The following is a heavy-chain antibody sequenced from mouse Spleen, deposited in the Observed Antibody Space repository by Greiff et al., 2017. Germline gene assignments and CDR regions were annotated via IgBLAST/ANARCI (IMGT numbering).Heavy chain of an antibody. Sequence: QVQLKQPGAELVKPGASVKLSCKASGYTFTSYWMQWVKQRPGQGLEWIGEIDPSDSYTNYNQKFKGKATLTVDTSSSTAYMQLSSLTSEDSAVYYCARSGDAYWGQGTLVTVSA. CDR3: ARSGDAY. CDR1: GYTFTSYW. V-gene: IGHV1-50*01. CDR2: IDPSDSYT. J-gene: IGHJ3*01. D-gene: IGHD3-1*01.